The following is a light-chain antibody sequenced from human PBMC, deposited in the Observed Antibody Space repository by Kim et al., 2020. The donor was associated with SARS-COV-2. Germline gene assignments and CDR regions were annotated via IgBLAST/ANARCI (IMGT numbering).Light chain of an antibody. J-gene: IGKJ1*01. Sequence: SVGDRVTITCRASQGISSWLTWYQQKPGKAPKLLIHGGTNLQSGVPSRFSGSGSETDFTLTISSLQPDDVATYYCQQYESSSSWTFGQGTKVDIK. CDR3: QQYESSSSWT. V-gene: IGKV1D-16*01. CDR2: GGT. CDR1: QGISSW.